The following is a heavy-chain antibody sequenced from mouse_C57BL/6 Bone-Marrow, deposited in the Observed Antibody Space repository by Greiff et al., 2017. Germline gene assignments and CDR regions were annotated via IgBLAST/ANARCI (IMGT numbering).Heavy chain of an antibody. CDR2: ISYDGSN. CDR3: ARDRGGGLLYDY. V-gene: IGHV3-6*01. Sequence: EVKLMESGPGLVKPSQSLSLTCSVTGYSITSGYYWNWIRQFPGNKLEWMGYISYDGSNNYNPSLKNRISITRDTSKNQFFLKLNSVATEDTATDYSARDRGGGLLYDYWGQGTTLTVSS. CDR1: GYSITSGYY. J-gene: IGHJ2*01. D-gene: IGHD2-1*01.